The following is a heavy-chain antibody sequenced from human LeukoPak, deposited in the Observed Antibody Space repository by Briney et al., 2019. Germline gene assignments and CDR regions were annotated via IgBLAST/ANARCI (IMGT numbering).Heavy chain of an antibody. CDR3: ATKQWLAPPPDS. V-gene: IGHV3-74*01. CDR1: ALTFSKYW. CDR2: INTDGTVT. Sequence: GGSLRPSCAPSALTFSKYWTRWVRQAPGKGLESVSRINTDGTVTTYADSVKGRFTVSRDNADNTMFLQMNSVRDEDTAVYYCATKQWLAPPPDSWGQGTPVTVSS. J-gene: IGHJ4*02. D-gene: IGHD6-19*01.